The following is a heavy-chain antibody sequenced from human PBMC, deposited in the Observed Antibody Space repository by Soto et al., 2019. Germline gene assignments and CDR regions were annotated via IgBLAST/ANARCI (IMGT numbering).Heavy chain of an antibody. V-gene: IGHV4-34*01. J-gene: IGHJ5*02. CDR3: ARGAPTTYYYGSGSYYSRFDP. CDR1: GGSFSGYY. Sequence: SETLSLTCAVYGGSFSGYYWSWIRQPPGKGLEWIGEINHSGSTNYNPSLKSRVTISVDTSKNQFSLKLSSVTAADTAVYYCARGAPTTYYYGSGSYYSRFDPWGQGTLVTVSS. D-gene: IGHD3-10*01. CDR2: INHSGST.